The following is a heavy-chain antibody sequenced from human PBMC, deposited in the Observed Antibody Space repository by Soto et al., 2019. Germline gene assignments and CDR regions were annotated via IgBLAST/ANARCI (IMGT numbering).Heavy chain of an antibody. Sequence: SVKVSCKASGGTFSSYAISWVRQAPGQGLEWMGGIIPIFGTANYAQKFQGKVTITADKSTSTAYMELSSLRSEDTAVYYCAYARFLEDNWFDPWGQGTLVTVSS. CDR1: GGTFSSYA. CDR2: IIPIFGTA. CDR3: AYARFLEDNWFDP. D-gene: IGHD3-3*01. V-gene: IGHV1-69*06. J-gene: IGHJ5*02.